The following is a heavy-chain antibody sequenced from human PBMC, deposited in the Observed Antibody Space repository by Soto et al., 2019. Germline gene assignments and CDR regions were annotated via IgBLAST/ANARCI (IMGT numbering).Heavy chain of an antibody. V-gene: IGHV4-34*01. J-gene: IGHJ6*02. Sequence: PSETLSLTCAVYGGSFRGYSCTFIRHPPFKWLEWIVEVNHSGSTYYSPSLMSRVTLSIDTSKNQFSLKLSSVTAADTAVYYCARGRQVTPAALFKRAGDYSMDVWGQGTTVTVSS. CDR2: VNHSGST. D-gene: IGHD2-2*01. CDR3: ARGRQVTPAALFKRAGDYSMDV. CDR1: GGSFRGYS.